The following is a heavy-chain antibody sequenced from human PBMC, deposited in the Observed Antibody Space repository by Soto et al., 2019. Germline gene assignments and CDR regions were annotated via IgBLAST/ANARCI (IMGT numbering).Heavy chain of an antibody. V-gene: IGHV3-30-3*01. CDR1: GFTFSNFV. D-gene: IGHD3-3*01. CDR3: AAMHYNFWSGSVDY. CDR2: ISYDGSQK. Sequence: LRLSCSASGFTFSNFVMHWVHQGPGKGLEWVAIISYDGSQKHYADSVKGRFTISRDNSNKTLFLNMNSLRAEDTAVYYCAAMHYNFWSGSVDYWGQGIEVTVSS. J-gene: IGHJ4*02.